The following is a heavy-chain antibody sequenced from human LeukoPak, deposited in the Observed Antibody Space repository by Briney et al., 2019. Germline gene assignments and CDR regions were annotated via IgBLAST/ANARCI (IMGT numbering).Heavy chain of an antibody. CDR1: GFTFSSYG. Sequence: GGSLRLSCAASGFTFSSYGMSWVRQAPGKGLEWVSGINGSGGRTYYAESVKGRVTISRDNSKNRQYPQMNSLRAEDTAVYYCAKSSLFGPDYADYWGQGTLVTVSS. J-gene: IGHJ4*02. D-gene: IGHD3-16*02. CDR3: AKSSLFGPDYADY. CDR2: INGSGGRT. V-gene: IGHV3-23*01.